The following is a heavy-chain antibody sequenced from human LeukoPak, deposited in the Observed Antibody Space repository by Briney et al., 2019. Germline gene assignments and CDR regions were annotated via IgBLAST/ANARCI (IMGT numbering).Heavy chain of an antibody. CDR1: GFTFSGYW. V-gene: IGHV3-7*01. D-gene: IGHD3-16*01. CDR2: IDQDGSEK. J-gene: IGHJ4*02. CDR3: AKEGYDYVWVDY. Sequence: GGCLRLSCAASGFTFSGYWMSWVRQAPGKGLEWVAKIDQDGSEKYYVDSVKGRFTISRDNGKNSLYLQMNSLRAEDTAVYYCAKEGYDYVWVDYWGQGTLVTVSS.